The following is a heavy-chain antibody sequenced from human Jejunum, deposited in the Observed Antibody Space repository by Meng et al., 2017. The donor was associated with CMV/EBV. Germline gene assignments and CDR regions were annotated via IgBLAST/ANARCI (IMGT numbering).Heavy chain of an antibody. CDR1: GSTFTSYD. CDR2: MNPNSGNT. Sequence: KASGSTFTSYDINWVRQATGQGLEWMGWMNPNSGNTGYAQKFQGRVTMTRNTSISTAYMELSSLRSEDTAVYYCANSRSRGIPDYWGQGTLVTVSS. J-gene: IGHJ4*02. D-gene: IGHD3-16*01. CDR3: ANSRSRGIPDY. V-gene: IGHV1-8*01.